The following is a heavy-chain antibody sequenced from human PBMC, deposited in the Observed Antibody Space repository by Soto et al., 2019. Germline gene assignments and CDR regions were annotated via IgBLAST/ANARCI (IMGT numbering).Heavy chain of an antibody. D-gene: IGHD2-2*01. Sequence: EVQLVESGGGLVKPGGSLRLSCAASGFTFSSYSMNWVRQAPGKGLEWVSSISSSSSYIYYADSVKGRFTISRDNAKNSLYLQMNSLRAEDTAVYYCARVGLGYCSSTSCYGIDYWGQGTLVTVSS. J-gene: IGHJ4*02. V-gene: IGHV3-21*01. CDR3: ARVGLGYCSSTSCYGIDY. CDR2: ISSSSSYI. CDR1: GFTFSSYS.